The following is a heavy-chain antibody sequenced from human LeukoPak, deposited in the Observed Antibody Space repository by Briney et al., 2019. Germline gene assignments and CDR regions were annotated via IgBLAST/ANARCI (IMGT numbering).Heavy chain of an antibody. V-gene: IGHV4-38-2*02. D-gene: IGHD3-16*02. J-gene: IGHJ4*02. Sequence: PSETLSLTCTVSGYSISSGYYWGWIRQPPGKGLEWIGSIYHSGSTYYNPSLKSRVTISVDTSKNQFSLKLSSVTAADTAVYYCARVERLGELSLYFDYWGQGTLVTVSS. CDR2: IYHSGST. CDR3: ARVERLGELSLYFDY. CDR1: GYSISSGYY.